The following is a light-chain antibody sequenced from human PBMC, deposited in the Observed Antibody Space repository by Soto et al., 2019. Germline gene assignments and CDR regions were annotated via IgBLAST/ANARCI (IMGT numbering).Light chain of an antibody. CDR2: EVS. J-gene: IGLJ1*01. Sequence: QSVLTQPASVSGSPGQSITISCTGTSSDVGGYNYVSWYQQHPGKAPKLMIYEVSNRPSGVSNRFSGSKSGNTASLTISGLQAEDEPDYYCSSSTSSSTRVFGTGTKVTVL. V-gene: IGLV2-14*01. CDR1: SSDVGGYNY. CDR3: SSSTSSSTRV.